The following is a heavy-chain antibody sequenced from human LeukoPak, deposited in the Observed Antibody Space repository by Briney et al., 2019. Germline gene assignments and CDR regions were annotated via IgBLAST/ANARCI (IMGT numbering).Heavy chain of an antibody. CDR1: VGPNTNTKYY. J-gene: IGHJ4*02. D-gene: IGHD4-11*01. CDR3: TRHTGYISGQYSNYEDS. CDR2: IYYTRST. Sequence: PSDTLSLPCTLSVGPNTNTKYYWGSIRQPPGKGLEWIGSIYYTRSTYYNPSLKSRVTISVDPSKNQFSLKLRSVTAADTALYYCTRHTGYISGQYSNYEDSWGQGTLVTVSS. V-gene: IGHV4-39*01.